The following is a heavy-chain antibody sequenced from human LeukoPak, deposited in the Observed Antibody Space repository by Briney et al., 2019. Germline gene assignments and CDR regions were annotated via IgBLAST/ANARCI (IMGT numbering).Heavy chain of an antibody. Sequence: SQTLSLTCTASGGSISSGCYYWSWIRQPAGKGLEWIGRIYTSGSTNYNPSLKSRVTISVDTSKNQFSLKLSSVTAADTAVYYCAGSYRYAFDIWGQGTMVTVSS. D-gene: IGHD1-26*01. CDR1: GGSISSGCYY. V-gene: IGHV4-61*02. CDR3: AGSYRYAFDI. CDR2: IYTSGST. J-gene: IGHJ3*02.